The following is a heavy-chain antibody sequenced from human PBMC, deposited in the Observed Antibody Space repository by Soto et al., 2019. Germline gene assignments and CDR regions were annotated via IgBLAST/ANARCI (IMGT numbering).Heavy chain of an antibody. Sequence: GGSLRLSCAASGFTFSSYAMHWVRQAPGKGLEWVAVISYDGSNKYYADSVKGRFTISRDNSKNTLYLQMNSLRAEDTAVYFCARGPSSLTRFDYWGQGTLVTVSS. CDR1: GFTFSSYA. CDR2: ISYDGSNK. D-gene: IGHD2-2*01. CDR3: ARGPSSLTRFDY. V-gene: IGHV3-30-3*01. J-gene: IGHJ4*02.